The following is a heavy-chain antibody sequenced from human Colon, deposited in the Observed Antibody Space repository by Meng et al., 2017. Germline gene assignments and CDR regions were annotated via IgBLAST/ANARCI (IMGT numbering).Heavy chain of an antibody. CDR2: IYHSGST. D-gene: IGHD4-17*01. Sequence: SETLSLTCAVSGYSISSGYYWGWIRQPPGMGLEWIGSIYHSGSTYYSPSLKSRVTISVDTSENHFSLKLSSVTAADTAVYYCARAFLNDFGDYGYWGQGTLVTVSS. V-gene: IGHV4-38-2*01. J-gene: IGHJ4*02. CDR1: GYSISSGYY. CDR3: ARAFLNDFGDYGY.